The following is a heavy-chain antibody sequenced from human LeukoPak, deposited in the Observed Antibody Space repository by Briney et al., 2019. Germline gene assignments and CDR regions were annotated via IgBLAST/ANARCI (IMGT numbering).Heavy chain of an antibody. V-gene: IGHV4-31*03. J-gene: IGHJ4*02. CDR1: GGPISSAGYY. D-gene: IGHD3-22*01. Sequence: PSQTLSLTCTVSGGPISSAGYYWSWIRQHPGKGLEWIGYIYYSERSYYNPSLQSRVTISVDTSENQFSLKLSSVTAADTAVYFCARLVVVGGRYFDYWGQGTLVTVSS. CDR2: IYYSERS. CDR3: ARLVVVGGRYFDY.